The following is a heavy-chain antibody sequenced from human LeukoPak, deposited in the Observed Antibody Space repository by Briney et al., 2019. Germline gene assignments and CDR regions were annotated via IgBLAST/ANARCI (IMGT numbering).Heavy chain of an antibody. V-gene: IGHV3-23*01. CDR2: ISGSGDST. Sequence: GGSLRLSCAASGFTFSGYAMSWVRQAPGRGPEWVSTISGSGDSTYYADSVKGRFTISRDNSKNTLYLQMSSLRAEDTAVYYCAKGYGSGSYYNPFDHWGQGTLVTVSS. D-gene: IGHD3-10*01. CDR1: GFTFSGYA. CDR3: AKGYGSGSYYNPFDH. J-gene: IGHJ4*02.